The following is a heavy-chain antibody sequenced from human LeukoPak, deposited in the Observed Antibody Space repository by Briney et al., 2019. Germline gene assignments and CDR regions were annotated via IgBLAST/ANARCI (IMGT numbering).Heavy chain of an antibody. Sequence: SETLYLTSAVHGESFSGYYWSWIPQPPRKGLEWVGEINHSGGTKYNPSLESRVTISVDTSKNQFSLKLSSVTAADTDVYYCARVQLWGYYYVDVWGKGTTVTVSS. J-gene: IGHJ6*03. D-gene: IGHD5-18*01. CDR3: ARVQLWGYYYVDV. CDR2: INHSGGT. V-gene: IGHV4-34*01. CDR1: GESFSGYY.